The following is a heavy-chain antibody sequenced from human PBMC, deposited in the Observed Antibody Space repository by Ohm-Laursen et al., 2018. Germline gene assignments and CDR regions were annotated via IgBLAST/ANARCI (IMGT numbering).Heavy chain of an antibody. V-gene: IGHV3-30*18. D-gene: IGHD4-17*01. J-gene: IGHJ3*02. CDR1: GFTFSSYG. CDR3: AKPPLGDYVDAFDI. CDR2: ISYDGSNK. Sequence: RSLRLSCTASGFTFSSYGMHWVRQAPGKGLEWVALISYDGSNKYYADSVKGRLTISRDNSKNTLYLQMNSLRAEDTAVYYCAKPPLGDYVDAFDIWGQGTMVTVSS.